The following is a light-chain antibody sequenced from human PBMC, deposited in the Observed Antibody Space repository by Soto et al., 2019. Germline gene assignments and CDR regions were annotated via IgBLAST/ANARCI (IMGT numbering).Light chain of an antibody. J-gene: IGKJ1*01. V-gene: IGKV3-15*01. CDR2: GAS. Sequence: VLTQYPTPLSVSPGERATLSCKASQRVSSNLAWYQQKPGQAPRRLIYGASTRATGIPARFSGSGSGTEFTLTVCSLQAEAVTIYSSHRYNSRPRPFGQGTRPEIK. CDR3: HRYNSRPRP. CDR1: QRVSSN.